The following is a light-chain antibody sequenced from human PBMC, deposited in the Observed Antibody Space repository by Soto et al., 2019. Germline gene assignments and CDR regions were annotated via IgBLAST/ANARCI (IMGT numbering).Light chain of an antibody. CDR3: QQYGSSPT. Sequence: EIVLTQSPATLSLSPVERATLSCRASPSVTNFLAWYQQKPGQAPRLLIHEASIRATGIPARFSGSGSGTDFTLTISRLEPEDFAVYYCQQYGSSPTFGQGTRLEI. V-gene: IGKV3-20*01. CDR1: PSVTNF. J-gene: IGKJ5*01. CDR2: EAS.